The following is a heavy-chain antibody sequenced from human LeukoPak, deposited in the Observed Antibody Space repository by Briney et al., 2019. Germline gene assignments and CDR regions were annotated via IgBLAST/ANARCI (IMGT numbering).Heavy chain of an antibody. D-gene: IGHD6-13*01. J-gene: IGHJ1*01. CDR1: DGSTSSSRYY. V-gene: IGHV4-39*01. CDR3: ARLNNSSSWYFGEYFQH. CDR2: IYYSGST. Sequence: SETLCLTSTVYDGSTSSSRYYWGWIRQPPAKELERHRRIYYSGSTYYNPSLKSRVTISVDTSKNQFSLKLSSVTAADTAVYYCARLNNSSSWYFGEYFQHWGQGTLVTVSS.